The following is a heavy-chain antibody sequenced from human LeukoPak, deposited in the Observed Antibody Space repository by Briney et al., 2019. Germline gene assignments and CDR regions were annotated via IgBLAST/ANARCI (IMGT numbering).Heavy chain of an antibody. D-gene: IGHD3-22*01. V-gene: IGHV4-38-2*02. J-gene: IGHJ3*02. Sequence: SETLSLTCTVSGYSISSGYYWGWIRQPPGKGLEWIGSIYHSGSTYYNPSLKSRVTISVYTSKNQFSLKLSSVTAADTAVYYCASGNYYDSSGYYKGAFDIWGQGTMVTVSS. CDR1: GYSISSGYY. CDR2: IYHSGST. CDR3: ASGNYYDSSGYYKGAFDI.